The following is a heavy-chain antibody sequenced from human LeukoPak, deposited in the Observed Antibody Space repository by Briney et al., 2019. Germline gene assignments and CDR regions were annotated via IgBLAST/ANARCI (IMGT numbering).Heavy chain of an antibody. J-gene: IGHJ4*02. CDR1: GFTFSSYA. CDR3: ARGTVTAGFDC. Sequence: GGSLRLSCAASGFTFSSYAMSWVRQAPGKGLEWVSSIIDSGGSTYYGDSVKGRFTISRDNAKKALYLQMRSLGDEDTALYYCARGTVTAGFDCWGQGTLVTVSS. D-gene: IGHD4-17*01. CDR2: IIDSGGST. V-gene: IGHV3-23*01.